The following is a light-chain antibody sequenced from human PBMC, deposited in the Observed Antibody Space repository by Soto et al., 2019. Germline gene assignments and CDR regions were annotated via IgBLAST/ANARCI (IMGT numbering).Light chain of an antibody. CDR2: DVT. V-gene: IGLV2-14*03. CDR3: SSYISSSTLV. J-gene: IGLJ3*02. Sequence: QSALTQPASVSGSPGQSITISCTGTTSDVGAYNYVSWYQQHPGKAPQLMIYDVTNRPSGVSNRFSGSKSGNMASLTISGLQAEDEADYYCSSYISSSTLVFGGGTQLTVL. CDR1: TSDVGAYNY.